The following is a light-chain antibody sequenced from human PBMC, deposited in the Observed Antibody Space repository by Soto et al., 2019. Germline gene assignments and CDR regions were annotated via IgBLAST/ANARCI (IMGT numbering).Light chain of an antibody. CDR1: QSVSSNF. J-gene: IGKJ4*01. V-gene: IGKV3-20*01. Sequence: EIVLTQSPGTLSLSPGERATLSCRAGQSVSSNFLAWYQQKPGQAPRLLIYGASSRATGIPDRFSGSGSGTDFTLTITRLEPEDFAVYFCQQYGTSPVTFCGGTKVEIK. CDR2: GAS. CDR3: QQYGTSPVT.